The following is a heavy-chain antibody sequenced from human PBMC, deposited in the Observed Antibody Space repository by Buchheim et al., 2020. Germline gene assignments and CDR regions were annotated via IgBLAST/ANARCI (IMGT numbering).Heavy chain of an antibody. CDR3: ARGLRVLRFLEWSRSRYYGMDV. CDR1: GYTFTSYD. D-gene: IGHD3-3*01. CDR2: MNPNSGNT. V-gene: IGHV1-8*01. Sequence: QVQLVQSGAEVKKPGASVKVSCKASGYTFTSYDINWVRQATGQGLEWMGWMNPNSGNTGYAQKFKGRVTMTRNTSISTAYMELSSLRSEDTAVYYCARGLRVLRFLEWSRSRYYGMDVWGQGTT. J-gene: IGHJ6*02.